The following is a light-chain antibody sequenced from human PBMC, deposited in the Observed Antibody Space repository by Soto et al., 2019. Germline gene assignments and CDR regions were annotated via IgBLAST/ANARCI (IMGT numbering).Light chain of an antibody. CDR1: SSDVGGYNY. J-gene: IGLJ2*01. CDR2: DVS. Sequence: QSALTQPASVSGPPGQSITISCTGTSSDVGGYNYVSWYQQHPGKAPKVMIYDVSNRPSGVSNRFSGSKSGNTASLTISGLQAEDEADYYCSSYTSSNTLVVFGGGTQLTVL. CDR3: SSYTSSNTLVV. V-gene: IGLV2-14*01.